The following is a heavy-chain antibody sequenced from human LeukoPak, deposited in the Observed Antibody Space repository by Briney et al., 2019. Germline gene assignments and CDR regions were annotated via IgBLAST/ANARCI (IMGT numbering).Heavy chain of an antibody. J-gene: IGHJ6*03. CDR2: MYYSGST. D-gene: IGHD1-26*01. CDR3: ARVGATNYYHYYYMDV. CDR1: GGSISSSNYY. Sequence: SETLSLTCAVSGGSISSSNYYWGWIRQPPGKGLEWIGSMYYSGSTYYNPSLKSQVTMSVDTSKNQFSLKLSSVTAADTAVYYCARVGATNYYHYYYMDVWGKGTTVTVSS. V-gene: IGHV4-39*01.